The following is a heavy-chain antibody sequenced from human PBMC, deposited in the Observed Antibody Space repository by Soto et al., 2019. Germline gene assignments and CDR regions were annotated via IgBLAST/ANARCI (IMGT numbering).Heavy chain of an antibody. J-gene: IGHJ5*02. Sequence: SETLSLTCTVSGGSISSGGYYXSWIRQHPGKGLEWIGYIYYSGSTYYNPSLKSRVTISVDTSKNQCSLKLSSVTAADTAVYYCARAPGDSGYDYKWLDPWGQGTLVTVS. D-gene: IGHD5-12*01. CDR3: ARAPGDSGYDYKWLDP. CDR2: IYYSGST. CDR1: GGSISSGGYY. V-gene: IGHV4-31*03.